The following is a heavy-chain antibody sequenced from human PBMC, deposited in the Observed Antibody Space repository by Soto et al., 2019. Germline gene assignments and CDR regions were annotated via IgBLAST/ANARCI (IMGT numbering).Heavy chain of an antibody. V-gene: IGHV1-18*01. CDR3: ARDRKAMIVVAPDAFDI. CDR2: ISAYNGNT. J-gene: IGHJ3*02. D-gene: IGHD3-22*01. Sequence: GASVKVSCKASGYTFTSYGISWVRQAPGQGLEWMGWISAYNGNTNYAQKLQGRVTMTTDTSTSTAYMELRSLRSDDTAVYYCARDRKAMIVVAPDAFDICGQGTMVTV. CDR1: GYTFTSYG.